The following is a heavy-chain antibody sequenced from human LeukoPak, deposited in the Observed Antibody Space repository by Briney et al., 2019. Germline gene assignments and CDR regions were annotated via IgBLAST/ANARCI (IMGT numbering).Heavy chain of an antibody. D-gene: IGHD1-26*01. CDR3: ATEPADGSGGYQGGFDY. V-gene: IGHV3-30*15. CDR1: GLTFSNYG. CDR2: MARGESYN. J-gene: IGHJ4*02. Sequence: GGSLRLSCAASGLTFSNYGMHWVRQAPGKGLEWVAFMARGESYNRHADSVKGRFTISRGNSNNMLYLQMSSLIPEDTAVYYCATEPADGSGGYQGGFDYWGQGTLVTVS.